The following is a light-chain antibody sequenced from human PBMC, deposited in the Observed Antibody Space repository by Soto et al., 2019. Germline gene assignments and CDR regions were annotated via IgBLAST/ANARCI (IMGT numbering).Light chain of an antibody. V-gene: IGKV3-20*01. Sequence: EIAMTQSPDTLSVSPGDRATLSCMASQGVRSDLAWYQQKPGQSPRLLIYGASTRAAETPARFSGSGSGTDFTLAITRLEPEDFALYYCHQYGSSPITFGQGTRLEI. J-gene: IGKJ5*01. CDR1: QGVRSD. CDR3: HQYGSSPIT. CDR2: GAS.